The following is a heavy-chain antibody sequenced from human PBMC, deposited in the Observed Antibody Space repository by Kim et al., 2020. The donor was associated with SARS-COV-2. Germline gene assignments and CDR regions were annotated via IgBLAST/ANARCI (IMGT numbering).Heavy chain of an antibody. CDR3: ARHSTLWFGANWFDP. J-gene: IGHJ5*02. Sequence: SETLSLTCTVSGGSISSYYWSWIRQPPGKGLEWIGYIYYSGSTNYNPSLKSRVTISVDTSKNQFSLKLSSVTAADTAVYYCARHSTLWFGANWFDPWGQGTLVTVSS. D-gene: IGHD3-10*01. V-gene: IGHV4-59*08. CDR1: GGSISSYY. CDR2: IYYSGST.